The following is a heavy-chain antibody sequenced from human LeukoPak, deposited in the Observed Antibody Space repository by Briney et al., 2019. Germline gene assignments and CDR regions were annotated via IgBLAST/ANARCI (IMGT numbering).Heavy chain of an antibody. V-gene: IGHV1-2*02. Sequence: ASLTVSCMPSGYTFVHHYMHWVRQAPGQGPEWMGWINPDSGGTTYAQKFQGRVTMTRDTSISTAYMELSNLRSDDTAVYYCARPTLRLRGSYPYWGQGTLVTVSS. CDR2: INPDSGGT. CDR1: GYTFVHHY. D-gene: IGHD3-16*01. CDR3: ARPTLRLRGSYPY. J-gene: IGHJ4*02.